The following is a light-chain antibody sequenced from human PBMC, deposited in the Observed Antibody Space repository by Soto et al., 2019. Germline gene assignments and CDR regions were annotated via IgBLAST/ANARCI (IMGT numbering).Light chain of an antibody. Sequence: EIVMTQSPATLSVSPGERATLSCRASQSFSSDLAWYHQKPGQAPRLLIYGASSRATGIPDRFSGSGSGTDFTLTISRLEPEDFAVYYCQQYGSSPRTFGQGTKVDIK. CDR1: QSFSSD. CDR2: GAS. CDR3: QQYGSSPRT. J-gene: IGKJ1*01. V-gene: IGKV3-20*01.